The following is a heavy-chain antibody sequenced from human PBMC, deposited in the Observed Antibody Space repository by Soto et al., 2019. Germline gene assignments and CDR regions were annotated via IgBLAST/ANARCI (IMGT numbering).Heavy chain of an antibody. Sequence: EVQLLESGGGLVQPGGSLRLSCAASGFTFSSYAMSWVRQAPGKGLEWVSAISGSGGSTYYADSVKGRFTISRDNSKNTLYLQMNSLSAEDTAVYYFARAYSGSYPWYFQHWGQGTLVTVSS. V-gene: IGHV3-23*01. CDR3: ARAYSGSYPWYFQH. D-gene: IGHD1-26*01. J-gene: IGHJ1*01. CDR1: GFTFSSYA. CDR2: ISGSGGST.